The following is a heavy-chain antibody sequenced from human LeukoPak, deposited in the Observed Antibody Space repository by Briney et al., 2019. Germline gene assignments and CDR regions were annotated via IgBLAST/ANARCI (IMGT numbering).Heavy chain of an antibody. CDR1: GGSISSYY. V-gene: IGHV4-4*07. CDR3: ARPKNSGSYHGDAFDI. CDR2: IYTSGST. Sequence: SETLSLTCTVSGGSISSYYWSWIRQPAGKGLEWIGRIYTSGSTNYNPSLKSRVTMSVDTPKNQFSLKLSSVTAADTAVYYCARPKNSGSYHGDAFDIWGQGTMVTVPS. D-gene: IGHD1-26*01. J-gene: IGHJ3*02.